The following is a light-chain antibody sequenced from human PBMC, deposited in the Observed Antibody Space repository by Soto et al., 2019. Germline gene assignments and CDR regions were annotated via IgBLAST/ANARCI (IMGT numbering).Light chain of an antibody. V-gene: IGKV1-12*01. J-gene: IGKJ4*01. CDR1: QGIVSW. Sequence: DIQMTQSPSSVSASVGDRVTITCRASQGIVSWLAWYQQKLGKAPKLLIYAASNLQSRVTLRFSGSGSGTDFTLTISSLQPEDFATYYCQQTTSFPLTFGGGTKVEIK. CDR2: AAS. CDR3: QQTTSFPLT.